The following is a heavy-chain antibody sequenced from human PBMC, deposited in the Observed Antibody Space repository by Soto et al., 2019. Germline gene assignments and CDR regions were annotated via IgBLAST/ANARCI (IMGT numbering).Heavy chain of an antibody. CDR2: IYWDDSK. V-gene: IGHV2-5*02. D-gene: IGHD3-9*01. CDR1: GFSLSTSGVG. CDR3: AHKGPEDWPLDY. J-gene: IGHJ4*02. Sequence: QITLKESGPTLVRPTQTLTLTCAFSGFSLSTSGVGVGWIRQPPGKALEWLAVIYWDDSKHYSPPLRSRLTITKDTAKIHVVLTMTNMDPRDAGTYYCAHKGPEDWPLDYWGQGTLVTVSS.